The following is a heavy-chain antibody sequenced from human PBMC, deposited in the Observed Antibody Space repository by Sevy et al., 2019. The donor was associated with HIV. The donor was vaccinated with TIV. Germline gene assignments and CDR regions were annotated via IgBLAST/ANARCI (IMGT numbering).Heavy chain of an antibody. V-gene: IGHV1-18*01. Sequence: ASVKVSCKASGYTFTSYGISWVRQAPGQGLEWMGWISAYNGNTNYAQKLQGRVTMTTDTSTSTAYMELRSLRSDDTAAYYCARIADIFGVVIMDYWGQGTLVTVSS. D-gene: IGHD3-3*01. CDR2: ISAYNGNT. J-gene: IGHJ4*02. CDR1: GYTFTSYG. CDR3: ARIADIFGVVIMDY.